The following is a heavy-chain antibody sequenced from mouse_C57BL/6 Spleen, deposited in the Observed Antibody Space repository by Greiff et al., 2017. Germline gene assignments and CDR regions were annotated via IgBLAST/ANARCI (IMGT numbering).Heavy chain of an antibody. CDR3: ARSGVITAVVATRYCDV. J-gene: IGHJ1*03. Sequence: QVQLQQSGAELVRPGASVKMSCKASDYTFTSYNMHWVKQTPRQGLEWIGAIYPGHGDTSYNQKFKGKATLTVDKSSSTAYMQLSSLTSEDSAVYFWARSGVITAVVATRYCDVWGTGTTVTVSS. D-gene: IGHD1-1*01. CDR1: DYTFTSYN. CDR2: IYPGHGDT. V-gene: IGHV1-12*01.